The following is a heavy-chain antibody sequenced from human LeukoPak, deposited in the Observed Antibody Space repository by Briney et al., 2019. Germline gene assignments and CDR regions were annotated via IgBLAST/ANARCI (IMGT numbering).Heavy chain of an antibody. J-gene: IGHJ4*02. Sequence: GESLKISCKGSGYSFTSYWIGWVRQMPGKGLEWMGIIYPGDSDTSYSPSFQGQVTISADKSISTAYLQWSSLKASDTAMYYCARDRGYYDSSVVWDYWGQGTLVTVSS. CDR2: IYPGDSDT. D-gene: IGHD3-22*01. CDR1: GYSFTSYW. CDR3: ARDRGYYDSSVVWDY. V-gene: IGHV5-51*01.